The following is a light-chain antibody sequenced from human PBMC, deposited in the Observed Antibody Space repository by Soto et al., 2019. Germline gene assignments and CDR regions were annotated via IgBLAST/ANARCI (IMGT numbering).Light chain of an antibody. CDR3: CAYTGDRNVL. CDR2: ELS. CDR1: SSDVGGYNY. V-gene: IGLV2-14*01. Sequence: QSALTQPASVSGSPGQSITISCTGTSSDVGGYNYVSWYQQHPGKAPKLMIYELSRRPSGTSNRFSGSRSGNTASLTISGLQVEDEAHYYCCAYTGDRNVLFGGGTQLTVL. J-gene: IGLJ2*01.